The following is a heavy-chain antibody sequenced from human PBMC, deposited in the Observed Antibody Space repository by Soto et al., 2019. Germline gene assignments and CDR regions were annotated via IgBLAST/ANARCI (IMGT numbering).Heavy chain of an antibody. J-gene: IGHJ4*02. CDR2: INAGNGNT. Sequence: ASVKVSCKASGYTFTSYAMHWVRQAPGQRLEWMGWINAGNGNTKYSQKFQGRVTITRDTSASTAYMELSSLRSEDTAVYYCASGIAVAGGGYFFDYCGQGTLVTVSS. CDR1: GYTFTSYA. D-gene: IGHD6-19*01. CDR3: ASGIAVAGGGYFFDY. V-gene: IGHV1-3*01.